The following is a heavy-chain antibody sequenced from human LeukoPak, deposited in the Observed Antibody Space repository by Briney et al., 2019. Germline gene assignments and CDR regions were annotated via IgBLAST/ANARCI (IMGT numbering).Heavy chain of an antibody. CDR1: GFTFSNYW. V-gene: IGHV3-7*01. CDR2: IKQDGSVK. Sequence: GGSLRLSCAAAGFTFSNYWMSSVRQAPGKGLEWVANIKQDGSVKYYVDSVRGRFTISRDNAKNSVYLQMNSLRAEDTAVYYCARIGYSSSCLDYWGQGTLVTVSS. D-gene: IGHD6-19*01. CDR3: ARIGYSSSCLDY. J-gene: IGHJ4*02.